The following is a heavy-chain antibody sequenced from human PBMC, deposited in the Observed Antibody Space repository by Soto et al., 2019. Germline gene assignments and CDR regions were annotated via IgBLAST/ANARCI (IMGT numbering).Heavy chain of an antibody. CDR3: ARARHYYDSSGYYQGFDP. CDR1: GGSISSGGYY. Sequence: PSETLSLTCTVSGGSISSGGYYWSWIRQHPGKGLEWIGYIYYSGSTYYNPSLKSRVTISVDTSKNQFSLKLSSVTAADTAVYYCARARHYYDSSGYYQGFDPWGQGTLVTVSS. D-gene: IGHD3-22*01. J-gene: IGHJ5*02. V-gene: IGHV4-31*03. CDR2: IYYSGST.